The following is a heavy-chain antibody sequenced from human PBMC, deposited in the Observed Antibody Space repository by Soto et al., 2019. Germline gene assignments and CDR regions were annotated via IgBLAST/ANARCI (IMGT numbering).Heavy chain of an antibody. D-gene: IGHD3-22*01. Sequence: GGSLRLSCAASGFTFSSYGMHWVRQAPGKGLEWVAVIWYDGSNKYYADSVKGRFTISRDNSKNTLYLQMNSLRAEDTAVYYCARDRSYHDSSGYCPYWGQGTLVTVSS. V-gene: IGHV3-33*01. CDR1: GFTFSSYG. CDR3: ARDRSYHDSSGYCPY. CDR2: IWYDGSNK. J-gene: IGHJ4*02.